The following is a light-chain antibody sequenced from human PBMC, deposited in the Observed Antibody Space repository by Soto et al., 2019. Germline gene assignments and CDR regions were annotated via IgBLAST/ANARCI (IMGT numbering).Light chain of an antibody. CDR3: QQYYSTPYT. CDR2: WTS. CDR1: QSVLYSSNNKNY. Sequence: DIVMTQSPDSLAVSLGERATINCKSSQSVLYSSNNKNYLAWYQQKPGQPPKLLIYWTSTRESGVPDRFSGSGSGTDFTLNISRLQAEDVAVYSCQQYYSTPYTFGQGTKLEIK. V-gene: IGKV4-1*01. J-gene: IGKJ2*01.